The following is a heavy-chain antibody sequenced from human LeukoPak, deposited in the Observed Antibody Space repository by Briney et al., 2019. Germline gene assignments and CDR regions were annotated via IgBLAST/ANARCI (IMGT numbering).Heavy chain of an antibody. CDR1: GYTFTSYD. D-gene: IGHD4-23*01. V-gene: IGHV1-8*03. J-gene: IGHJ4*02. Sequence: ASVKVSCKASGYTFTSYDINWVRQATGQGLEWMGWMNPNSGNTGYAQKFQGRVTITRNTSISTAYMELSSLRSEDTAVYYCARDRVSRVVTKWYQAHYFDYWGQGTLVTVSS. CDR2: MNPNSGNT. CDR3: ARDRVSRVVTKWYQAHYFDY.